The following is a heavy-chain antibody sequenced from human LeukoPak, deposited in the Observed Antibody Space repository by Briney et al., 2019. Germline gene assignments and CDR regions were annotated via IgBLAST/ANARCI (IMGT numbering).Heavy chain of an antibody. Sequence: SETLSLTCTVSGGSIRSYYWSWIRQPPGKGLEWIGEINHSGSTNYNPSLKSRVTISVDTSKNQFSLKLSSVTAADTAVYYCARRVRITMIVVVIGGYYFDYWGQGTLVTVSS. CDR1: GGSIRSYY. V-gene: IGHV4-34*01. CDR2: INHSGST. J-gene: IGHJ4*02. D-gene: IGHD3-22*01. CDR3: ARRVRITMIVVVIGGYYFDY.